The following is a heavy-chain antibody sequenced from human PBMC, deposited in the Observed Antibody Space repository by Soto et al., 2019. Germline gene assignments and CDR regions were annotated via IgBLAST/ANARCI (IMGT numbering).Heavy chain of an antibody. V-gene: IGHV1-69*08. CDR2: IIPILGIA. D-gene: IGHD1-26*01. CDR1: GGTFSSYT. J-gene: IGHJ4*02. Sequence: QVQLVQSGAEVKKPGSSVKVSCKASGGTFSSYTISWVRQAPGQGLEWMGRIIPILGIANYAQKFQGRVTITADKSTSTGYMELSSLRSEDTAVYYCARDPAYGIESRFYYWGQGTLVTVSS. CDR3: ARDPAYGIESRFYY.